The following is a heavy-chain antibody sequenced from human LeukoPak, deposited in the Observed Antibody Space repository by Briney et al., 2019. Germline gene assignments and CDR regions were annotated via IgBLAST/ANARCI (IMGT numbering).Heavy chain of an antibody. D-gene: IGHD2-2*01. J-gene: IGHJ4*02. CDR3: ARLSECSSSSCRSFDY. V-gene: IGHV1-2*02. CDR1: GYPFTGNY. CDR2: INPHSGFT. Sequence: ASVKVSCKASGYPFTGNYLHWVRQDTGQGLEWMGWINPHSGFTTYDQKFYGRVTMTRDTSISTAYMELSRLRSGVTAVYYCARLSECSSSSCRSFDYWGQGTLVTVSS.